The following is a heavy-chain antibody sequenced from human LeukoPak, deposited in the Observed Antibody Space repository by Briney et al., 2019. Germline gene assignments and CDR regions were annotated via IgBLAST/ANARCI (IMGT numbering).Heavy chain of an antibody. J-gene: IGHJ3*02. D-gene: IGHD3-22*01. CDR2: IYYSGST. V-gene: IGHV4-39*01. CDR1: GGSISSSSYY. CDR3: ASTYYYDSSGYDDAFDI. Sequence: SETLSLTCTVSGGSISSSSYYWGWIRQPPGKGLEWIGSIYYSGSTYYNPSLKSRVTISVDTSKNQFSLKLSSVTAADTAVYYCASTYYYDSSGYDDAFDIWGQGTMVTVSS.